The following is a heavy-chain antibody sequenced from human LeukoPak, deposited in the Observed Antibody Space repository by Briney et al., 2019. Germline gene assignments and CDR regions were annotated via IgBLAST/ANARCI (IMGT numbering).Heavy chain of an antibody. Sequence: GGSLRLSCAASGFTFSNTWMYWVRHAPGKGLVWVSRINSDGSDTTYADSVKGRFTISRDNAKNSLYLQMNSLRVDDTAVYYCARDWYNSLNYFDYWGQGSLVTVSS. J-gene: IGHJ4*02. CDR2: INSDGSDT. V-gene: IGHV3-74*01. CDR1: GFTFSNTW. D-gene: IGHD1-1*01. CDR3: ARDWYNSLNYFDY.